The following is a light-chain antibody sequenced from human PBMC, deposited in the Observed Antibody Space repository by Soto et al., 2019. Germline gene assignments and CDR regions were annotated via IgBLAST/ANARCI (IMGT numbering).Light chain of an antibody. CDR3: QSYDSSDHVV. Sequence: NFMLTQPHSVSESPGKTVTISCTGSSGSIASNYVQWYQQRPGSAPTTVIYEDNERPSGVPDRFSGSIDSSSNSASLTISGLQTEDEAHYFCQSYDSSDHVVFGGGTKLTVL. V-gene: IGLV6-57*02. CDR2: EDN. CDR1: SGSIASNY. J-gene: IGLJ2*01.